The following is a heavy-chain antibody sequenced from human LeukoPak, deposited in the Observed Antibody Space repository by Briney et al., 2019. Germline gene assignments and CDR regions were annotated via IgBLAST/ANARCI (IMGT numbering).Heavy chain of an antibody. V-gene: IGHV1-2*02. CDR3: ARVAVETASWLDP. CDR1: GYIFTGYH. J-gene: IGHJ5*02. Sequence: GASVKVSCKASGYIFTGYHIHWVRQAPGHGVEWMGWIYPNSGGTNYAQKFQGRVTMTRDTSITTVYMELSRLTSDDTAVYYCARVAVETASWLDPWGQGTLVTVSS. D-gene: IGHD5-24*01. CDR2: IYPNSGGT.